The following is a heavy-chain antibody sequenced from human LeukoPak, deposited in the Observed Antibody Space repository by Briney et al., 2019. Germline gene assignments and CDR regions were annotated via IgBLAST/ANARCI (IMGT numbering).Heavy chain of an antibody. D-gene: IGHD3-3*01. CDR3: ARHGHDFPLDC. Sequence: SETLSLTCAVSGYSISSGFYWGCIRQPPGKGLEWIGGIYHSGSTYYNPPLMSRVTISVDTSKNQFSLKLSSVTAADTAVYYCARHGHDFPLDCWGQGTLVTVSS. V-gene: IGHV4-38-2*01. CDR2: IYHSGST. J-gene: IGHJ4*02. CDR1: GYSISSGFY.